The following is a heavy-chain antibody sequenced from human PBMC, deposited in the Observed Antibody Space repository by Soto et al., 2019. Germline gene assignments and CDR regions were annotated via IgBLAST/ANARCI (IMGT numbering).Heavy chain of an antibody. V-gene: IGHV4-4*02. CDR1: GGSISSSNW. CDR2: IYHSGST. J-gene: IGHJ5*02. CDR3: ARDTLYYYDSSGYYRNWFDP. Sequence: SETLSLTCAVSGGSISSSNWWSWVRQPPGKGLEWIGEIYHSGSTNYNPSLKSRVTISVDKSKNQFSLKLSSVTAADTAVYYCARDTLYYYDSSGYYRNWFDPWGQGTLVTVSS. D-gene: IGHD3-22*01.